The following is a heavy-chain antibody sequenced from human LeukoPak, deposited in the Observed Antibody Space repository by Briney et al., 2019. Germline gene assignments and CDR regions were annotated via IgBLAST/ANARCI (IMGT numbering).Heavy chain of an antibody. V-gene: IGHV1-8*03. D-gene: IGHD3-22*01. J-gene: IGHJ4*02. Sequence: ASVKVSCKASGDTFSSYTINWVRQSTGQGLEWVGWMNPNSGNTGYAQKFQGRVTITRNTSISTAYMELSSLRSEDTAMYYCASYYYDSSGYLVYGYWGQGTLVTVSS. CDR1: GDTFSSYT. CDR2: MNPNSGNT. CDR3: ASYYYDSSGYLVYGY.